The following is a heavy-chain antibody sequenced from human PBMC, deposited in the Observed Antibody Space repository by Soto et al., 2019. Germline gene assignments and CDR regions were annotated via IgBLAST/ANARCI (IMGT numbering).Heavy chain of an antibody. J-gene: IGHJ6*01. D-gene: IGHD3-22*01. CDR2: IYYSGST. V-gene: IGHV4-30-4*01. CDR3: ARDRAGDYDSTGYPNYGMDV. CDR1: GGSISSGDYY. Sequence: PSETLSLTCTVSGGSISSGDYYWSWIRQPPGKGLEWIGYIYYSGSTYYNPSLKSRVTISVDTSKNQFSLKLSSVTAADTAVYYCARDRAGDYDSTGYPNYGMDVWGQGTTVTVAS.